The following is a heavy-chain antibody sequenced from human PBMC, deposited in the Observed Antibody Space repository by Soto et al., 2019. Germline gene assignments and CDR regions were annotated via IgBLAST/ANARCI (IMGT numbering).Heavy chain of an antibody. Sequence: PGGSLRLSCAASGFTFKNYAMHWVRQAPGKRLEYISVISSNGKSTFYADSVKGRFTISRDNSKNILFLQMSSLRPEDTAVYFCHRFLEWLFDGPQDFDYWGQGTMVTVSS. D-gene: IGHD3-3*01. J-gene: IGHJ4*02. CDR2: ISSNGKST. V-gene: IGHV3-64D*08. CDR1: GFTFKNYA. CDR3: HRFLEWLFDGPQDFDY.